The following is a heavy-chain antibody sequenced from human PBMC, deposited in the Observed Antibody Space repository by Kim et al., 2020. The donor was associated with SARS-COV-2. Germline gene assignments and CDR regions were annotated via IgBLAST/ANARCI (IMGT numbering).Heavy chain of an antibody. Sequence: GGSLRLSCAASGFTFSSYAMSWVRQAPGKGLEWVSAISGSGGSTYYADSVKGRFTISRDNSKNTLYLQMNSLRAEDTAVYYCAKDPETYSSGWYSNDAFDIWGQGTMVTVSS. CDR1: GFTFSSYA. CDR3: AKDPETYSSGWYSNDAFDI. CDR2: ISGSGGST. V-gene: IGHV3-23*01. D-gene: IGHD6-19*01. J-gene: IGHJ3*02.